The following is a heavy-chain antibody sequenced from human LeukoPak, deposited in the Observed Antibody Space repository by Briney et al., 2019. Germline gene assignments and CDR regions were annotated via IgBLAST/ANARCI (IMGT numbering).Heavy chain of an antibody. CDR2: IYYSGST. Sequence: SETLSLTCTVSGGSISSYYWSWIRQPPGKGLEWIGYIYYSGSTNYNPSLKSRVTISVDTSKDQFSLKLSSVTAADTAVYYCARQWRGEYFDYWGQGTLVTVSS. V-gene: IGHV4-59*08. CDR3: ARQWRGEYFDY. CDR1: GGSISSYY. J-gene: IGHJ4*02. D-gene: IGHD2-21*01.